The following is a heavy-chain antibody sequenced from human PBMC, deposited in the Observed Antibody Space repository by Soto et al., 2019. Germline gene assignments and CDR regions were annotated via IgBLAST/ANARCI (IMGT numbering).Heavy chain of an antibody. V-gene: IGHV5-51*01. CDR3: ARDGGDCGYRLAYYYYIGMDV. Sequence: GESLKISCKGSGYSFTSYWIGWVRQMPGKGLEWMGIIYPGDSDTRYSPSFQGQVTITRDTSASTVYMELSSLRSEDTAVYYCARDGGDCGYRLAYYYYIGMDVWGQGTTVTVSS. J-gene: IGHJ6*02. CDR1: GYSFTSYW. D-gene: IGHD2-21*02. CDR2: IYPGDSDT.